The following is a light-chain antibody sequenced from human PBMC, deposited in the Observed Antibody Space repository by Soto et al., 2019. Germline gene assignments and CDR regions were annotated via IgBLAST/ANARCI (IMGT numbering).Light chain of an antibody. CDR3: QQRSSWPVT. CDR2: DAS. CDR1: QSVSRY. J-gene: IGKJ1*01. Sequence: EIVLTQSPVTLSLSPGERATLSCRASQSVSRYFAWYQQKPGQAPRLLIYDASNRATGVPARFSGSGSGTDFTLTISSLEPEDFAVYYCQQRSSWPVTFGQGTKMDI. V-gene: IGKV3-11*01.